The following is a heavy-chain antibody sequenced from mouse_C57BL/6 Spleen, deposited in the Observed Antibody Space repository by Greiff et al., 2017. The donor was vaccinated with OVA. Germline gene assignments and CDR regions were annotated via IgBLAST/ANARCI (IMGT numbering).Heavy chain of an antibody. Sequence: QVQLQQPGAELVKPGASVKLSCKASGYTFTSYWMHWVKQRPGQGLEWIGMIHPYSGSTNYNEKFKSKATLTVDKSSSTAYMQLSSLTSEDSAVYYCARTITTVVGGDYAMDYWGQGTSVTGAS. V-gene: IGHV1-64*01. CDR3: ARTITTVVGGDYAMDY. D-gene: IGHD1-1*01. CDR1: GYTFTSYW. CDR2: IHPYSGST. J-gene: IGHJ4*01.